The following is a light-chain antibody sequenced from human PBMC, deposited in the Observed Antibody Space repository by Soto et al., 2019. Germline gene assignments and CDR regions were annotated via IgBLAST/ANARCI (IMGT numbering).Light chain of an antibody. J-gene: IGKJ1*01. Sequence: DVQITQAASTRSATVEDRVTITGRASQSIRRWLAWYQQKPWKAPKPLIYKAYSLDSGVPSRLSGSGSGKEFTLPISRLQPDDFATYYCQQYNSYSWTFGRGAHVDI. CDR3: QQYNSYSWT. V-gene: IGKV1-5*03. CDR2: KAY. CDR1: QSIRRW.